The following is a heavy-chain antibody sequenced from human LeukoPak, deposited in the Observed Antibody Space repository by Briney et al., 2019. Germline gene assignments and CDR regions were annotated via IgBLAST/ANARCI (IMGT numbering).Heavy chain of an antibody. CDR1: GGSFSGYY. J-gene: IGHJ4*02. CDR3: ARGGNHADFDY. D-gene: IGHD4-23*01. CDR2: INHSGST. Sequence: SETLSLTCAVYGGSFSGYYWSWIRQPPGKGLEWIGEINHSGSTYYNPSLKSRVTISVDRSKNQFSLKLSSVTAADTAVYYCARGGNHADFDYWGQGTLVTVSS. V-gene: IGHV4-34*01.